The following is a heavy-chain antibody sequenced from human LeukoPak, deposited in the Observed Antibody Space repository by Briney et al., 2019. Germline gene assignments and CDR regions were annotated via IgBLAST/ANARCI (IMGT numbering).Heavy chain of an antibody. CDR3: ARSFDILTGSQYYFDY. V-gene: IGHV4-4*02. J-gene: IGHJ4*02. CDR2: IYHSGST. Sequence: SETLSLTCAVSGGSLSNNNWWSWVRQPPGKGLEWIGEIYHSGSTNHNPPLKSRVTISVDKSKNQFSLKLSSVTAADTAVYYCARSFDILTGSQYYFDYWGQGTLVTVSS. CDR1: GGSLSNNNW. D-gene: IGHD3-9*01.